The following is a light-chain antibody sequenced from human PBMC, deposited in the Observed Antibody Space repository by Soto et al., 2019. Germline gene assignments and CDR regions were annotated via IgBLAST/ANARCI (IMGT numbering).Light chain of an antibody. V-gene: IGKV3-11*01. Sequence: ENVLTQAPTTLSLSSGERANLPFRASQSVSSYLAWYKKKTGQAHRILIYDASNRATGIPARFSGSGSGTDFTPTISSLEPEDFAVYYCQQRSNWPWAFGQGTTGDIK. CDR3: QQRSNWPWA. CDR1: QSVSSY. CDR2: DAS. J-gene: IGKJ1*01.